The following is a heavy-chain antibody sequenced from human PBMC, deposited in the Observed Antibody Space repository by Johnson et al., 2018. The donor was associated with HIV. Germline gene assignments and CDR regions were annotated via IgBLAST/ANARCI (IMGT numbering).Heavy chain of an antibody. J-gene: IGHJ3*02. CDR3: AKDGHSYGRGPDAFDI. CDR2: IKQDGSDK. D-gene: IGHD5-18*01. V-gene: IGHV3-7*03. CDR1: GFTFSSYW. Sequence: VQLVESGGGLVQPGGSLRLSCAASGFTFSSYWMSWVRQAPGKGLEWVANIKQDGSDKYYVDSVKGRFTISRDNSKNTLYLQMNSLRAEDTAVYYCAKDGHSYGRGPDAFDIWGQGTMVTVSS.